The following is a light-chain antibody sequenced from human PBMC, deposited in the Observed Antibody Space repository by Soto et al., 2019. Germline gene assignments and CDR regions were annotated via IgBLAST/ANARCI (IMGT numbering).Light chain of an antibody. Sequence: QSVLTQPPSVSGAPGQRVTISCTGTGSNIGAGYDVHWYQQFPGTAPKLLISGKTSRPSGVPDRFSGSKSGTSASLAITGLQAEDEADYYCQSYDNSLSGSWVFGGGTKLTVL. CDR3: QSYDNSLSGSWV. V-gene: IGLV1-40*01. CDR1: GSNIGAGYD. CDR2: GKT. J-gene: IGLJ3*02.